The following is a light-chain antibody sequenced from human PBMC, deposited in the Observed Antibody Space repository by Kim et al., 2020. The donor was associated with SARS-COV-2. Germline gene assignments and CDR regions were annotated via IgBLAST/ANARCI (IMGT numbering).Light chain of an antibody. CDR3: QQSYGISWT. J-gene: IGKJ1*01. Sequence: DIQMTQSPSSLSAYVGDRVTITCRASQSISTYLNWFQQKPGKPPKLLIYAASNLQRGVPSRFSGSGSGTDFTLTISSLQAEDFASYFCQQSYGISWTFGQGTKGDIK. CDR2: AAS. V-gene: IGKV1-39*01. CDR1: QSISTY.